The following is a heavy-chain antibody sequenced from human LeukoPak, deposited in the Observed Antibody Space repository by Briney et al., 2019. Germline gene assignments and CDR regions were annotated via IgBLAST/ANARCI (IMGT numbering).Heavy chain of an antibody. J-gene: IGHJ2*01. CDR1: GFTVSSNY. D-gene: IGHD3-10*01. CDR2: IYSGGST. V-gene: IGHV3-53*01. Sequence: GGSLRLSCAASGFTVSSNYMSWVRQAPGKGLEWVSVIYSGGSTYYADSVKGRFTISRDNSKNTLYLQMNSLRAEDTAVYYCARDWQYYYGSGSYNWYFDLWGRGTLVTVSS. CDR3: ARDWQYYYGSGSYNWYFDL.